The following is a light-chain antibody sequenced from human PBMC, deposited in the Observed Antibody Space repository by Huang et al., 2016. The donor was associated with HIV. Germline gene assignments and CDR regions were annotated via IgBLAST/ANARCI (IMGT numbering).Light chain of an antibody. CDR3: HQYNNWLLS. CDR2: GSS. J-gene: IGKJ4*01. CDR1: RSVSTN. Sequence: EIVMTQSPATLSVSPGERVTLSCRANRSVSTNLAWYHKRPGQAPRLRIYGSSTRAPGIPARFSGSGSGTDFSLTISSLQSEDFALYYCHQYNNWLLSFGGGTRVDI. V-gene: IGKV3-15*01.